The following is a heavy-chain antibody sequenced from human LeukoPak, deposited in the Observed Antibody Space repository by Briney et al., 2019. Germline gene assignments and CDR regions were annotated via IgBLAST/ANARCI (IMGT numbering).Heavy chain of an antibody. CDR3: TPLGSGVDY. CDR2: ISGSGGST. D-gene: IGHD6-19*01. Sequence: GGSLRLSCAASGFTFSSYAMSWVRQAPGKGLEWVSAISGSGGSTYYAESVKGRFTISRDNSRNILFLHMNSLRAEDTAVYYCTPLGSGVDYWGQGTLVTVSS. CDR1: GFTFSSYA. V-gene: IGHV3-23*01. J-gene: IGHJ4*02.